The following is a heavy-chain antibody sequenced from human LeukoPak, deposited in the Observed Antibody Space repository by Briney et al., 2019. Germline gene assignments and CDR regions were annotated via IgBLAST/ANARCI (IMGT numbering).Heavy chain of an antibody. CDR3: ARTGSGGATSYSNWFDP. Sequence: SETLSLTCTVSGGSISSYYWSWIRQPPGKGLKWIGYIYYSGSTNYNPSLKSRATISVDTSKSQFSLKLSSMTAADTAVYYCARTGSGGATSYSNWFDPWGQGTLVTVSS. V-gene: IGHV4-59*01. CDR2: IYYSGST. D-gene: IGHD2-15*01. CDR1: GGSISSYY. J-gene: IGHJ5*02.